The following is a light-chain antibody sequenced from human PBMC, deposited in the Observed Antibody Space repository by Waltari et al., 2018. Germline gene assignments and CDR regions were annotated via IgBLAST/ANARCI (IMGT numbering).Light chain of an antibody. J-gene: IGKJ1*01. CDR2: GAS. CDR3: QQYVSLPVT. Sequence: EIVLTQSPGTLSLSPGERATLSCRASQNVSRALAWYQQNPGQAPRLLIYGASNRAPGIPDRFSGSGSGTDFSLIISRLEPEDFAVYYCQQYVSLPVTFGQGTKVEIK. V-gene: IGKV3-20*01. CDR1: QNVSRA.